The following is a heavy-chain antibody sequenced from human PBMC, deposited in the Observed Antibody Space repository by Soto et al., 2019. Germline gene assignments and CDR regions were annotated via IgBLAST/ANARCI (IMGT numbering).Heavy chain of an antibody. Sequence: EVQLLESGGGLVQPGGSLRLSCAASGFTFSSYAMSWVRQAPGKGLEWVSTISGGDGSTYYADSVKGRFTISRDNSTNTLYLQMNSLRADDTAVYYCAKVGGTSHPPIPVDCWGQGTLVTVSS. V-gene: IGHV3-23*01. CDR1: GFTFSSYA. CDR2: ISGGDGST. D-gene: IGHD2-2*02. CDR3: AKVGGTSHPPIPVDC. J-gene: IGHJ4*02.